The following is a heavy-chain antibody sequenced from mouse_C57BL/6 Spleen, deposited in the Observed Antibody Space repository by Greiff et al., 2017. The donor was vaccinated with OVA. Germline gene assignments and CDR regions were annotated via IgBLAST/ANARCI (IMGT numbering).Heavy chain of an antibody. D-gene: IGHD1-1*01. V-gene: IGHV5-4*01. CDR1: GFTFSSYA. CDR3: AREGRDYSYYFDY. Sequence: EVKLQESGGGLVKPGGSLKLSCAASGFTFSSYAMSWVRQTPEKRLEWVATISDGGSYTYYPDNVKGRFTISRDNAKNNLYLQRSHLKSEDTAMYYCAREGRDYSYYFDYWGQGTTLTVSS. J-gene: IGHJ2*01. CDR2: ISDGGSYT.